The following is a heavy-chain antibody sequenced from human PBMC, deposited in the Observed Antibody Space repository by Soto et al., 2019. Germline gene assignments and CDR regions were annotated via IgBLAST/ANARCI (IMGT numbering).Heavy chain of an antibody. D-gene: IGHD3-9*01. CDR3: ARPSYDILTGYFNTPAEYFQH. J-gene: IGHJ1*01. V-gene: IGHV5-51*01. CDR1: GYSFTSYW. CDR2: IYPGDSDT. Sequence: GESLKISCKGSGYSFTSYWIGWVRQMPGKGLEWMGIIYPGDSDTRYSPSFQGQVTISADKSISTAYLQWSSLKASDTAMYYCARPSYDILTGYFNTPAEYFQHWGQGTLVTVSS.